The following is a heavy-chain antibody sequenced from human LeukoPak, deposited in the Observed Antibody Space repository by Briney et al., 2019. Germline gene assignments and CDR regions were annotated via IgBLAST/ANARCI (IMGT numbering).Heavy chain of an antibody. CDR1: GGAISNYY. Sequence: SETLSLTCTVSGGAISNYYWSWIRQPPGKGLEWIGYIYYSGSTNYNPSLKNRVTISLDTSKNQFSLKLNSVTAADTAVYYCARSVDTSMVGDYWGQGTLVTVSS. D-gene: IGHD5-18*01. J-gene: IGHJ4*02. V-gene: IGHV4-59*01. CDR3: ARSVDTSMVGDY. CDR2: IYYSGST.